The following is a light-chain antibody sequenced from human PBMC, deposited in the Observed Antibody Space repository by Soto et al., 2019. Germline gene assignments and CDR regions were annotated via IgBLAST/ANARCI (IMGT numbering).Light chain of an antibody. V-gene: IGKV3-20*01. CDR2: GAS. CDR3: QQYGSSPRT. CDR1: QSVRSSY. J-gene: IGKJ1*01. Sequence: EIVLTQSPGTLSLSPGERATLSCRASQSVRSSYLAWYQQKPAQAPMLLIYGASSRATGIPDRFSGSGSGTDFTLTISRLEPEEFAVYYCQQYGSSPRTFGQGTKVEIK.